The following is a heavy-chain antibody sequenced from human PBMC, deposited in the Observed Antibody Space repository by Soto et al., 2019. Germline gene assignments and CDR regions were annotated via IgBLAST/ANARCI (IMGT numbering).Heavy chain of an antibody. CDR3: ARNGDSSDYRGWFDP. CDR1: GFTVSSNY. D-gene: IGHD3-22*01. V-gene: IGHV3-66*01. J-gene: IGHJ5*02. Sequence: GGSLRLSCAASGFTVSSNYMSWVRQAPGKGLEWVSVIYSGGTTYYADSVKGRFTISRDNSKNTLYLQMNSLRAEDTAVYYCARNGDSSDYRGWFDPWGQGTLVTVAS. CDR2: IYSGGTT.